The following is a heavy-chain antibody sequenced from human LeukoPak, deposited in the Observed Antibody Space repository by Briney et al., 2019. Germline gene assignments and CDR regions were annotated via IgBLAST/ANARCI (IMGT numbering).Heavy chain of an antibody. CDR1: GGSISSSSYY. CDR3: GTSDSGSIFGVVISF. J-gene: IGHJ4*02. D-gene: IGHD3-3*02. CDR2: IYYSGST. V-gene: IGHV4-39*07. Sequence: SETLSLTCTVSGGSISSSSYYWGWIRQPPGKGLEWIGSIYYSGSTYYNPSLKSRVSMSIDTSKNQFSLRLRSLTAADTAIYYCGTSDSGSIFGVVISFWGQGTLVTVSS.